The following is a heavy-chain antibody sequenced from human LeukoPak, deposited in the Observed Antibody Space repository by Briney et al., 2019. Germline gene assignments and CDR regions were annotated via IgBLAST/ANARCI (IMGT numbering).Heavy chain of an antibody. CDR1: GFTFSSYG. V-gene: IGHV3-30*03. Sequence: GRSLRLSCAASGFTFSSYGMHWVRQAPGKGLEWVAVISYDGSNKYYADSVKGRFTISRDNSKNTLYLQMNSLRAEDTAVYYCATGGGDWGQGTLVTVST. CDR3: ATGGGD. CDR2: ISYDGSNK. J-gene: IGHJ4*02.